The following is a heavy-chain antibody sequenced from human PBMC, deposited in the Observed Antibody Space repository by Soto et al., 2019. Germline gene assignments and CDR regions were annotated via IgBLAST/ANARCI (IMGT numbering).Heavy chain of an antibody. CDR1: GYSFTSYW. V-gene: IGHV5-10-1*01. J-gene: IGHJ6*02. Sequence: GESLKISCKGSGYSFTSYWISWVRQMPGKGLEWMGRIDPSDSYTNYSPSFQGHVTISADKSISTAYLQWSSLKASDTAMYYCASLHMVRGPDYYYYGMDVWGQGTTGTVSS. CDR2: IDPSDSYT. CDR3: ASLHMVRGPDYYYYGMDV. D-gene: IGHD3-10*01.